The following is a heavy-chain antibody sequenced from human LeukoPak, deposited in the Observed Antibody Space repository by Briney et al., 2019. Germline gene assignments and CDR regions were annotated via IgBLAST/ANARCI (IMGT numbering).Heavy chain of an antibody. CDR3: AGRVVGDVRGYYYDSSHFDY. J-gene: IGHJ4*02. Sequence: PGGSLRLSCAASGFTFSSYSMNWVRQAPGKGLEWVSSISSSSSYIYYADSVKGRFTISRDNAKNSLYLQMNSLRSEDTAVYYCAGRVVGDVRGYYYDSSHFDYWGQGTLVTVSS. V-gene: IGHV3-21*04. D-gene: IGHD3-22*01. CDR2: ISSSSSYI. CDR1: GFTFSSYS.